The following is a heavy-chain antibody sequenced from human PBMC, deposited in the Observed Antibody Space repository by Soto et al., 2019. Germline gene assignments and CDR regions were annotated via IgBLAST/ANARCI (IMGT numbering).Heavy chain of an antibody. D-gene: IGHD1-26*01. V-gene: IGHV2-5*01. J-gene: IGHJ4*02. CDR2: IYWNEDK. CDR3: AHSPAGSYSREYFDY. CDR1: GFSLSTSGVA. Sequence: QNTLKESGPTLVKPTQPLTLTCTVSGFSLSTSGVAVGWIRQPPGKAPEWLALIYWNEDKVYSPSLKTRLSITKDMSKNQVVLTMTNMNPVDTATYFCAHSPAGSYSREYFDYWGQGTLVSVSS.